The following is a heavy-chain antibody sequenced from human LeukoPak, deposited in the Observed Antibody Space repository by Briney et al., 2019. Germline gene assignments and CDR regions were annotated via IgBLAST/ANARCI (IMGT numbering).Heavy chain of an antibody. V-gene: IGHV3-30*01. J-gene: IGHJ4*02. CDR1: GFTFSNYA. D-gene: IGHD1-26*01. Sequence: GGSLRLSCAASGFTFSNYAMHWVRQAPGKGLEWVAVISYDGSDKYYADSVKGRFTISRDNSKTTMYLQMNSLRAEDTAVYFCARDRARALDYWGQGTPVTVSS. CDR2: ISYDGSDK. CDR3: ARDRARALDY.